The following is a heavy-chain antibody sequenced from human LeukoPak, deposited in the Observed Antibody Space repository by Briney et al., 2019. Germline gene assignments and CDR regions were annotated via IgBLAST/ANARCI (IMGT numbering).Heavy chain of an antibody. V-gene: IGHV1-69*05. CDR3: ARDGGSGWSSAFLDH. CDR2: IIPIFGTA. J-gene: IGHJ4*02. Sequence: GASVKVFCKASGGTFSSYAISWVRQAPGQGLEWMGGIIPIFGTANYAQKFQGRVTVTTDESTSTAYMELSSLRSEDTAVYYCARDGGSGWSSAFLDHWGQGTLVTVSS. CDR1: GGTFSSYA. D-gene: IGHD6-19*01.